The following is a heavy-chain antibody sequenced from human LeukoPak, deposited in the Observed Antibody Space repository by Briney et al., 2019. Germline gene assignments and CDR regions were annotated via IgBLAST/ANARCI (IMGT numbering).Heavy chain of an antibody. CDR3: ARVRRGAFDI. V-gene: IGHV4-30-4*01. CDR2: IYYSGST. J-gene: IGHJ3*02. Sequence: SQTLSLTCTVSGGSISSGDYYWSWVRQPPGKGLEWIGYIYYSGSTYYNPSLKSRVTISLDTSKNQFSLELTSVTAADTAVYFCARVRRGAFDIWGQGTMVTVSS. CDR1: GGSISSGDYY.